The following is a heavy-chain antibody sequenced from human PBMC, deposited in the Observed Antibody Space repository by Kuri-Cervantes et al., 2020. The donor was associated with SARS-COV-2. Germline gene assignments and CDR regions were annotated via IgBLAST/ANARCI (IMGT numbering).Heavy chain of an antibody. CDR2: ISFSGQTI. Sequence: GESLKISCVASGFTFSTSAINWVRQTPGRGLMWVSSISFSGQTIYYADSVKGRFTISRDNHKNTVYLQMDSLRAEDTAVYYCAKAAFTGYTGYRIDWGQGTLVTVSS. CDR3: AKAAFTGYTGYRID. D-gene: IGHD3-16*02. V-gene: IGHV3-23*01. J-gene: IGHJ4*02. CDR1: GFTFSTSA.